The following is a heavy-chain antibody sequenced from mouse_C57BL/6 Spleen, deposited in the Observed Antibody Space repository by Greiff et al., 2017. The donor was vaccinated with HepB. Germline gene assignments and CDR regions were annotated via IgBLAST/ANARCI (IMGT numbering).Heavy chain of an antibody. D-gene: IGHD3-2*02. Sequence: QVQLQQPGAELVMPGASVKLSCKASGYTFTSYWMHWVKQRPGQGLEWIGEIDPSDSYTNYNQKFKGKSTLTVDKSSSTAYMQLSSLTSEDSAVYYCARAAAQATKEGSFDYGGQGTTLTVSS. CDR1: GYTFTSYW. V-gene: IGHV1-69*01. CDR3: ARAAAQATKEGSFDY. J-gene: IGHJ2*01. CDR2: IDPSDSYT.